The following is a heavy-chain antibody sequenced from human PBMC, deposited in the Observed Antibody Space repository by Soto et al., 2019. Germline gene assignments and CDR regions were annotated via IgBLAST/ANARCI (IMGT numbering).Heavy chain of an antibody. CDR2: IYYSGST. Sequence: PSETLYLTCTVSGGSISSSSYYWGWIRQPPGKGLEWIGSIYYSGSTYYNPSLKSRVTISVDTSKNQFSLKLSSVTAADTAVYYCARAYYYDSSGPIDYWGQGTLVTAPQ. CDR1: GGSISSSSYY. CDR3: ARAYYYDSSGPIDY. J-gene: IGHJ4*02. D-gene: IGHD3-22*01. V-gene: IGHV4-39*07.